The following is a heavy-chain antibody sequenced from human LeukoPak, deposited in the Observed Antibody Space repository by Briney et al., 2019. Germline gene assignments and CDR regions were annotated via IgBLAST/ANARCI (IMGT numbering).Heavy chain of an antibody. Sequence: SETLSLTCAVSGGSFSGYYWTWIRQPPGKGLEWIGEINHSGSTNYNPSLKSRVTISVDTSKNQFSLKLSSVTAADTAVYYCARGVYYYDSSGCLQHWGQGTLVTVSS. CDR2: INHSGST. CDR3: ARGVYYYDSSGCLQH. CDR1: GGSFSGYY. D-gene: IGHD3-22*01. J-gene: IGHJ1*01. V-gene: IGHV4-34*01.